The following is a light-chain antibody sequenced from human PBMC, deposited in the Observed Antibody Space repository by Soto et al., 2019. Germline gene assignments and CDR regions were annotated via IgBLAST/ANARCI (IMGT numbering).Light chain of an antibody. Sequence: QSALTQPPSVSGSPGQSITISCTGTSSDIGAYNYVSWYQQHPGKAPKLMIYEVTNRPSGVSTRFSGSKSGNTASLTISGLQAEDDADYYCCSFTSGNTAYVFGTGTKVTVL. CDR3: CSFTSGNTAYV. J-gene: IGLJ1*01. V-gene: IGLV2-14*01. CDR2: EVT. CDR1: SSDIGAYNY.